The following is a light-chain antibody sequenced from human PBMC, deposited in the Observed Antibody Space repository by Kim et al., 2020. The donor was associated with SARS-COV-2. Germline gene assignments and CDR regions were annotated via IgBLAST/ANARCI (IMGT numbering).Light chain of an antibody. CDR3: QQRSNWPPYS. CDR1: QSISSF. Sequence: WSPGERATLSCRASQSISSFLAWYQQNPGQAPRLLIYEATNRATGIPARFSGSGSGTDFTLTITSLEPEDSAVYYCQQRSNWPPYSFGQGTKLEI. V-gene: IGKV3-11*01. CDR2: EAT. J-gene: IGKJ2*03.